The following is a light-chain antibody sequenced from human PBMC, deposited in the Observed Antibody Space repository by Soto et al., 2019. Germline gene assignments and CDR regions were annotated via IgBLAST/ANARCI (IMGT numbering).Light chain of an antibody. Sequence: QSALTQPASVSGSPGQSITISCTGTSNDVGAYKYVSWYQQQPDKAPKLIIYEVTNRPSGVSNRFSGSKSGNTASLTISGLQAEDEADYYCASWDDSLSVPIFGGGTKLTVL. CDR3: ASWDDSLSVPI. V-gene: IGLV2-14*01. J-gene: IGLJ2*01. CDR1: SNDVGAYKY. CDR2: EVT.